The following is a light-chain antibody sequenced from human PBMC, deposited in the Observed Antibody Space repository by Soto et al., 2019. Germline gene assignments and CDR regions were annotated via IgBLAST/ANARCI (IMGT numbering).Light chain of an antibody. CDR3: QQYGSSPPYP. J-gene: IGKJ2*01. CDR2: GAS. Sequence: EIVLTQSPGTLSLSPGERATLSCRASQSVSRSYLAWYQQKPGQAPRLLIYGASSRSTGMPDRFSGSGSGTDCTVTISRREPEDFEVYYCQQYGSSPPYPFGQGTKLEI. V-gene: IGKV3-20*01. CDR1: QSVSRSY.